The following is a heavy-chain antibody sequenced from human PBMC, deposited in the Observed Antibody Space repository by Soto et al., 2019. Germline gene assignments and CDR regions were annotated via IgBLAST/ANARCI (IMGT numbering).Heavy chain of an antibody. CDR3: ARASYYARDY. CDR1: GFTFSSFW. J-gene: IGHJ4*02. CDR2: IKLDGSEK. V-gene: IGHV3-7*05. D-gene: IGHD3-3*01. Sequence: PGGSLRLSCAASGFTFSSFWMSRVRQAPGKGLEWVASIKLDGSEKNYVDSVKGRFAISRDNAKNSLYLQMNSLRAEDTAVYFCARASYYARDYWGQGTLVTVSS.